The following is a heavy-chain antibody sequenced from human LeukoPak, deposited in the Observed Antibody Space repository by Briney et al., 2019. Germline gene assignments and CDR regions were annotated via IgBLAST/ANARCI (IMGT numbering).Heavy chain of an antibody. V-gene: IGHV3-48*03. J-gene: IGHJ5*02. CDR2: ISSSGSTI. CDR1: GFTFSSYE. CDR3: ARDLGYCSGGSCYRRFDP. D-gene: IGHD2-15*01. Sequence: PGGSLRLSCAASGFTFSSYEMNWVRQAPGKGLEWVSYISSSGSTIYYADSVKGRFTISRDSAKNSLYLQMNSLRAEDTAVYYCARDLGYCSGGSCYRRFDPWGQGTLVTVSS.